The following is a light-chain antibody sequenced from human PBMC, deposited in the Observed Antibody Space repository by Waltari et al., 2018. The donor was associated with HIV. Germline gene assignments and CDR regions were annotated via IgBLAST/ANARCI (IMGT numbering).Light chain of an antibody. V-gene: IGLV3-1*01. CDR2: QDR. CDR1: KLGDKY. J-gene: IGLJ2*01. CDR3: QSWDSSTVV. Sequence: SYGLTQPPSVSVSPGQTASISCSGDKLGDKYVSWYQQKSGQSPVMVIYQDRMRPSDIPERFSGSNSGNTATLTISGTQAIDEADYYCQSWDSSTVVFGGGTKLTVL.